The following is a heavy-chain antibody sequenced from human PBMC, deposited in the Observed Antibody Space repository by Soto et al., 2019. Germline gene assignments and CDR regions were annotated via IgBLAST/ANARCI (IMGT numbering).Heavy chain of an antibody. Sequence: SVKVSCKASGGTFRNHVFNWVRQAPGQGLEWMRGIIPIIGTPNYAQKFQGRVTITADASTNTVYLDVSGLRSQDTAVYYCARDLEFRDGNISHLDYWGQGTLVTVSS. CDR1: GGTFRNHV. J-gene: IGHJ4*02. CDR2: IIPIIGTP. D-gene: IGHD3-10*01. CDR3: ARDLEFRDGNISHLDY. V-gene: IGHV1-69*13.